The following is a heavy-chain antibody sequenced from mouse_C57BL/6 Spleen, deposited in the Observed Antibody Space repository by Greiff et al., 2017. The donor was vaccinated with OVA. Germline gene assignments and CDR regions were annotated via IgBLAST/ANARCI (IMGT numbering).Heavy chain of an antibody. CDR1: GYTFTDYY. Sequence: DVKLQESGPELVKPGASVKISCKASGYTFTDYYMNWVKQSHGKSLEWIGDINPNNGGTSYNQKFKGKATLTVDKSSSTAYMELRSLTSEDSAVYYCARYGYDDAMDYWGQGTSVTVSS. V-gene: IGHV1-26*01. J-gene: IGHJ4*01. CDR2: INPNNGGT. CDR3: ARYGYDDAMDY. D-gene: IGHD2-2*01.